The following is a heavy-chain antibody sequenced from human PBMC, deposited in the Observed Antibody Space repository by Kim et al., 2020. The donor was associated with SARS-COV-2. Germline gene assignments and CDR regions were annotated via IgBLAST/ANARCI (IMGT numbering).Heavy chain of an antibody. J-gene: IGHJ4*02. D-gene: IGHD4-4*01. V-gene: IGHV3-23*01. CDR3: AKNRFTVTTCADY. Sequence: EGSLRLSCAASGFTFSSYAMSWVRQAPGKGLEWVSAISSSGGSTYYADSVKGRFTISRDNSKNTLYLQMNSLRAEDTAVYYCAKNRFTVTTCADYWGRGTLVTVSS. CDR1: GFTFSSYA. CDR2: ISSSGGST.